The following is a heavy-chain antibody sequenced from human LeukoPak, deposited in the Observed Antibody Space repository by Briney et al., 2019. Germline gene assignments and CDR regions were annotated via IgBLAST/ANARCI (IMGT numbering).Heavy chain of an antibody. CDR1: GFTFSSYG. D-gene: IGHD5-12*01. CDR2: IRYDGSKK. Sequence: TGGSLRLSCAASGFTFSSYGMHWVRQAPGKGLEWAAFIRYDGSKKYYADSVKGRFTISRDDAKNSLYLQMNSLRAEDTAFYCCAKATDIVTTTTSFDYWGQGILVTVSS. J-gene: IGHJ4*02. V-gene: IGHV3-30*02. CDR3: AKATDIVTTTTSFDY.